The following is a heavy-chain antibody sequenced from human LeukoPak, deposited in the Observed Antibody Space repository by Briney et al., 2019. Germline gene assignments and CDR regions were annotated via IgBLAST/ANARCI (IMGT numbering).Heavy chain of an antibody. CDR1: GGTFSSYA. CDR2: IIPILGIA. Sequence: SVKVSCKASGGTFSSYAISWVRQAPGQGLEWMGRIIPILGIANYAQKFQGRVTITADKSTSTAYMELSSLRSEDTAVYYCARARESGYRGGYQNYYGMDVWGQGTTVTVSS. J-gene: IGHJ6*02. D-gene: IGHD1-26*01. CDR3: ARARESGYRGGYQNYYGMDV. V-gene: IGHV1-69*04.